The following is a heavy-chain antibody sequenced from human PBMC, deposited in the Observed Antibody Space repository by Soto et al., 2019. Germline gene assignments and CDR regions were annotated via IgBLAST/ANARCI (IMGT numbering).Heavy chain of an antibody. Sequence: GGSLRLSCAASGLIFSDYAMSWVRQAPGTGLECVACISGSGGDTFYADSVKGRFTISRDNSKNTLSLHMNSLRVDDTAVYFCAKDRFGIVGPVDYWGQGTLVTVSS. V-gene: IGHV3-23*01. CDR3: AKDRFGIVGPVDY. D-gene: IGHD1-26*01. CDR2: ISGSGGDT. J-gene: IGHJ4*02. CDR1: GLIFSDYA.